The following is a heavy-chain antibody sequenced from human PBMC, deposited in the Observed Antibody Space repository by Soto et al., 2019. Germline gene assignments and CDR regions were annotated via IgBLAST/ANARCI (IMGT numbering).Heavy chain of an antibody. CDR3: ARAPFPPELRFLEWFQLNWFDP. CDR2: ISSSSSTI. J-gene: IGHJ5*02. V-gene: IGHV3-48*02. CDR1: GFTFSSYS. D-gene: IGHD3-3*01. Sequence: PGGSLRLSCAASGFTFSSYSMNWVRQAPGKGLEWVSYISSSSSTIYYADSVKGRFTISRDNAKNSLYLQMNGLRDEDTAVYYCARAPFPPELRFLEWFQLNWFDPWGQGTLVTVSS.